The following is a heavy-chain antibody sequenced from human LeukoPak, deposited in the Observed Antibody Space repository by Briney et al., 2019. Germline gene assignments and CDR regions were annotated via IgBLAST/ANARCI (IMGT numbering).Heavy chain of an antibody. Sequence: GGSLRLSCTASGFTFGDYLMSWFRQAPGKGLEWIGFISGGTTEYAASVKGRFTISRDDSTSIAYLQMNSLTTKDTAVYYCSRGSGWLSVYWGQGTLVTVSS. CDR2: ISGGTT. V-gene: IGHV3-49*03. CDR1: GFTFGDYL. J-gene: IGHJ4*02. D-gene: IGHD6-19*01. CDR3: SRGSGWLSVY.